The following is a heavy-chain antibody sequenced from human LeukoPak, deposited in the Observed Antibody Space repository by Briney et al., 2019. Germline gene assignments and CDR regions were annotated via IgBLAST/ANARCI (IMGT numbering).Heavy chain of an antibody. V-gene: IGHV4-39*01. Sequence: SETLSLTCTVSGGSISSSSYYWGWIRQPPGKGLEWIGSIYYSGSTYYNPSLKSRVTISVDTSKNQFSLKLSSVTAADTAVYYCARGGGSYLINFDYWGQGTLVTVSS. D-gene: IGHD1-26*01. J-gene: IGHJ4*02. CDR2: IYYSGST. CDR3: ARGGGSYLINFDY. CDR1: GGSISSSSYY.